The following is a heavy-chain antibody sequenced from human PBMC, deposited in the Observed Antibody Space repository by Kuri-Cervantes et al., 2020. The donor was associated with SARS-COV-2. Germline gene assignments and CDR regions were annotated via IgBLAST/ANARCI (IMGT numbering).Heavy chain of an antibody. CDR3: ARDDVGDYYYGMDV. CDR1: GFTFSSYA. CDR2: IKQDGSEK. V-gene: IGHV3-7*03. J-gene: IGHJ6*02. D-gene: IGHD3-10*02. Sequence: GESLKISCAASGFTFSSYAMHWVRQAPGKGLEWVANIKQDGSEKYYVDSVKGRFTISRDNAKNSLYLQMNSLRAEDTAVYYCARDDVGDYYYGMDVWGQGTTVTVSS.